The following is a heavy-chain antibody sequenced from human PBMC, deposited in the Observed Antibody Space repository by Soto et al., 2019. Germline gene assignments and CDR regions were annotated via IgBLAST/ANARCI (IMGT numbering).Heavy chain of an antibody. J-gene: IGHJ6*02. CDR2: INPSGGST. Sequence: GASVKVSCKASGYTFTSYYMHWVRQAPGQGLEWMGIINPSGGSTSYAQKFQGRVTMTRDTSTSTVYMELSSLRSEDTAVYYCARGGDYDYVWGSYRQPRYYYYGMDVWGQGTTVTVSS. CDR1: GYTFTSYY. D-gene: IGHD3-16*02. V-gene: IGHV1-46*01. CDR3: ARGGDYDYVWGSYRQPRYYYYGMDV.